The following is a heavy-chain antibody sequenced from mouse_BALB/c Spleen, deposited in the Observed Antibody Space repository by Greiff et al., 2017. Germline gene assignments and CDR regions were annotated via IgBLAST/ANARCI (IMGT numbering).Heavy chain of an antibody. Sequence: EVQRVESGGGLVKPGGSLKLSCAASGFTFSSYTMSWVRQTPEKRLEWVATISSGGSYTYYPDSVKGRFTISRDNAKNTLYLQMSSLKSEDTAMYYCTRDGDDHDGFAYWGQGTLVTVSA. V-gene: IGHV5-6-4*01. D-gene: IGHD2-4*01. J-gene: IGHJ3*01. CDR1: GFTFSSYT. CDR2: ISSGGSYT. CDR3: TRDGDDHDGFAY.